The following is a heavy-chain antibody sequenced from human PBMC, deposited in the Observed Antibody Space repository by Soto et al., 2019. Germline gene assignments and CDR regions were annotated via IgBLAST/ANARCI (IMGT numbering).Heavy chain of an antibody. Sequence: GASVKVSCKASGYTFTSYGISWVRQAPGQGLEWMGWISAYNGNTNYAQKLQGRVTITTDISTSTAYMELSSLRSEDTAVYYCAAEDSSGWYAWGQGTLVTVSS. CDR1: GYTFTSYG. J-gene: IGHJ5*02. CDR3: AAEDSSGWYA. D-gene: IGHD6-19*01. V-gene: IGHV1-18*04. CDR2: ISAYNGNT.